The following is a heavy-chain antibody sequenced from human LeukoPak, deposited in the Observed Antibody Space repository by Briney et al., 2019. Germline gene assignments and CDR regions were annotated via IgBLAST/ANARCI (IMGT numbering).Heavy chain of an antibody. CDR2: IRVGGET. D-gene: IGHD3-3*01. V-gene: IGHV3-23*01. CDR1: GFTFSSYA. J-gene: IGHJ4*02. CDR3: AKRRDFWSGYIDY. Sequence: GGSLRLSCAASGFTFSSYAMSWVRQAPGKGLEWVSAIRVGGETHYADSVKGRFTISRDNSKNTLYLQMNSLRAEDTAVYYCAKRRDFWSGYIDYWGQGTLVTVSS.